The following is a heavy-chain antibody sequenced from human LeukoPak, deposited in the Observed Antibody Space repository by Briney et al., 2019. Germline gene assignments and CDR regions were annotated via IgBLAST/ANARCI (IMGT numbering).Heavy chain of an antibody. Sequence: GGSLRLSCAASGFTFSSYWMTWVRQAPGKGLEWVSAISGSGGSTYYADSVKGRFTISRDNSKNTLYLQMNSLRAEDTAVYYCAKLIMRPTYYYDSSGYSYYFDYWGQGTLVTVSS. CDR1: GFTFSSYW. D-gene: IGHD3-22*01. V-gene: IGHV3-23*01. CDR2: ISGSGGST. CDR3: AKLIMRPTYYYDSSGYSYYFDY. J-gene: IGHJ4*02.